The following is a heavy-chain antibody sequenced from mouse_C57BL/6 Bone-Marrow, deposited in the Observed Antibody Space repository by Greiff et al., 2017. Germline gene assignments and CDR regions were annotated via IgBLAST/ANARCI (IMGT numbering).Heavy chain of an antibody. Sequence: QVQLQQSGAELVKPGASVPMSCKASGYTFTSYWITWVKQRPGQGLEWIGDIYPGSGSTNYNEKFKSKATLTVDTSSSTAYMQLSSLSSEDSAVYYCARHLYYFDYWGQGTTLTVSS. V-gene: IGHV1-55*01. J-gene: IGHJ2*01. CDR2: IYPGSGST. CDR1: GYTFTSYW. CDR3: ARHLYYFDY.